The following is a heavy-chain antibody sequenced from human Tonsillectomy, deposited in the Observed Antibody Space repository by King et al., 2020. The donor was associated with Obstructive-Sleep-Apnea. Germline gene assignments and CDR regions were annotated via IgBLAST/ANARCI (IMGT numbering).Heavy chain of an antibody. J-gene: IGHJ4*02. D-gene: IGHD1-26*01. Sequence: QLVQSGAEVKKPGASVTVSCKASGYTFTSYGITWVRQAPGQGLQWIGWISAYNGYTNSTQNFQGRVTINTDTSTSTAYMELRSLRSDDTAVYYCARGGIVGATKYDCWGQGTPVTVSS. V-gene: IGHV1-18*01. CDR2: ISAYNGYT. CDR1: GYTFTSYG. CDR3: ARGGIVGATKYDC.